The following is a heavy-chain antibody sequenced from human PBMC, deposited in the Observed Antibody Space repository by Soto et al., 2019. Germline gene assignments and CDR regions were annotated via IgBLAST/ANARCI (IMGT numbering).Heavy chain of an antibody. J-gene: IGHJ4*02. V-gene: IGHV2-5*02. CDR3: AHRHARFGELLPPDY. CDR1: GFSLSTSGVG. D-gene: IGHD3-10*01. CDR2: IYWDDDK. Sequence: QITLKESGPTLVKPTQTLTLTCTFSGFSLSTSGVGVGWIRQPPGKALEWLALIYWDDDKRYSPSLKSRLTITKDTSKSQVVLKMSNKDPVDTATYFCAHRHARFGELLPPDYWGQGTLVTVSS.